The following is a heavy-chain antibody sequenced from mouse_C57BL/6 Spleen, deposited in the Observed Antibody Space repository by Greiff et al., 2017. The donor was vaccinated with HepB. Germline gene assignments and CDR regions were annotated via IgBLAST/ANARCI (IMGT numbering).Heavy chain of an antibody. CDR3: ARGGHGKILYYFDY. J-gene: IGHJ2*01. V-gene: IGHV1-64*01. Sequence: QVQLQQPGAELVKPGASVKLSCKASGYTFTSYWMHWVKQRPGQGLEWIGMIHPNSGSTNYNEKFKSKATLTVDKSSSTAYMQLSSLTSEDSAVYYCARGGHGKILYYFDYWGQGTTLTVSS. CDR2: IHPNSGST. CDR1: GYTFTSYW. D-gene: IGHD2-1*01.